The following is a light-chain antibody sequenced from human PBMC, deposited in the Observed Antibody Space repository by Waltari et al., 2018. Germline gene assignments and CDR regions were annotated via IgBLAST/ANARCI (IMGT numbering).Light chain of an antibody. Sequence: QSALTQPASVSGSPGQSITISCTGTSSDVGTYNYVSWYQQHPGKAPKLLIYDVSYRRSGVSYRFSGSKSGNTASLTISGLQAEDEADYYCSSYITTNTLELFGGGTSLTVL. V-gene: IGLV2-14*03. CDR3: SSYITTNTLEL. J-gene: IGLJ3*02. CDR2: DVS. CDR1: SSDVGTYNY.